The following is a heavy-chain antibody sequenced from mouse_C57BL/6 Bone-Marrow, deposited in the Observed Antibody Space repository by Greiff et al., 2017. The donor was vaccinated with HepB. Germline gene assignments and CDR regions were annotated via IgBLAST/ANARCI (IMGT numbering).Heavy chain of an antibody. CDR2: ISSGGSYT. V-gene: IGHV5-6*01. D-gene: IGHD2-4*01. Sequence: EVQRVESGGDLVKPGGSLKLSCAASGFTFSSYGMSWVRQTPDKRLEWVATISSGGSYTYYPDSVKGRFTISRDNAKNTQYLQMSSLKSEDTAMYYCARHGGLRRPFAYWGQGTLVTVSA. CDR1: GFTFSSYG. CDR3: ARHGGLRRPFAY. J-gene: IGHJ3*01.